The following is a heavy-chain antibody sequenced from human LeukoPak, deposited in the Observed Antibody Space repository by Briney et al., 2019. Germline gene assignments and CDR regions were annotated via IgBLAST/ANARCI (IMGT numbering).Heavy chain of an antibody. Sequence: PGGSLRLSCAASGFTFSSYAMSWVRQAPGKGLEWVSAISGSGGSTYYADSVKGRFTISRDNSKNTLYLQMNSLRAEDTAVYYCAKDRVPSIAARPIVGYDYWGQGTLVTVSS. CDR1: GFTFSSYA. J-gene: IGHJ4*02. CDR2: ISGSGGST. D-gene: IGHD6-6*01. CDR3: AKDRVPSIAARPIVGYDY. V-gene: IGHV3-23*01.